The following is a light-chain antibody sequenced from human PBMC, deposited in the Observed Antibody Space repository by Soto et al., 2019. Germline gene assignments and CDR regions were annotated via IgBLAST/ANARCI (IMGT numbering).Light chain of an antibody. Sequence: NFILTQPHSVSESPGKTVTISCTRSSGSIASNYVQWYQQRPGSAPTTVIYEDNQRPSGVPDRFSGSIDSSSNSASLTISGLKTEDEADYYCQSYDSSNRGVFGGGTKVTVL. CDR3: QSYDSSNRGV. CDR2: EDN. V-gene: IGLV6-57*04. J-gene: IGLJ2*01. CDR1: SGSIASNY.